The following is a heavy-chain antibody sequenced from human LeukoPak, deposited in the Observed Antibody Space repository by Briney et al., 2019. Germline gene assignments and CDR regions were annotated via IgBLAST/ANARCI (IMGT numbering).Heavy chain of an antibody. J-gene: IGHJ4*02. CDR1: GYTFTGYY. V-gene: IGHV1-2*02. CDR3: ARDRADILTGYYSRYFDY. Sequence: ASVKVSCKASGYTFTGYYMHWVRQAPGQGLEWMGWINPNSGGTNYAQKFQGRVTMTRDTSISTAYMELSRLRSDDTAVYYCARDRADILTGYYSRYFDYWGQGTLVTVSS. CDR2: INPNSGGT. D-gene: IGHD3-9*01.